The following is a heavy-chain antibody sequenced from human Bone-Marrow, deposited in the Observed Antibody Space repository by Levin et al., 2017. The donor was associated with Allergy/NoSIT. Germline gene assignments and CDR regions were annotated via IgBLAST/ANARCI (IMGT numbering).Heavy chain of an antibody. CDR2: IYSGGRG. D-gene: IGHD3-10*01. Sequence: GESLKISCAASGFTVSSNHMSWVRQAPGKGLEWVSLIYSGGRGYYADSVRGRFTISRDNSKNTLYLQLNSLRAEDTAVYYCAIYGSGNDYSAFDIWGQGTMVTISS. V-gene: IGHV3-53*01. CDR3: AIYGSGNDYSAFDI. J-gene: IGHJ3*02. CDR1: GFTVSSNH.